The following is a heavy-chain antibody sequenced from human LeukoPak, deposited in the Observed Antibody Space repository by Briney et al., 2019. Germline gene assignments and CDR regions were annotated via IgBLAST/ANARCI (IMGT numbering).Heavy chain of an antibody. D-gene: IGHD2-15*01. CDR1: GGTFNSYT. J-gene: IGHJ3*02. CDR2: IIPILGIA. CDR3: ASRHILVLVAATNPFNI. Sequence: GASVKFSCKASGGTFNSYTISWVRQAPGQGLEWKGRIIPILGIANYAQKFQGRVTITADKSTSTAYMELSSLSSEATAVYYCASRHILVLVAATNPFNIWGQGTMVTVSS. V-gene: IGHV1-69*02.